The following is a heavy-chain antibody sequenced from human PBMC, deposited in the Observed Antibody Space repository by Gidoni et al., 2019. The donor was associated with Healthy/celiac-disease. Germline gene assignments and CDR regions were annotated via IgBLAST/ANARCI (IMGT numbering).Heavy chain of an antibody. Sequence: QVQLVQSGAEVKTPGASVKVSCKASGYTFTSYDINWVRQATGQGLEWMGWMNPNSGNTGYAQKFQGRVTMTRNTSISTAYMELSSLRSEDTAMYYCARQLWPYYYYGMDVWGQGTTVTVSS. V-gene: IGHV1-8*01. D-gene: IGHD5-18*01. CDR2: MNPNSGNT. CDR3: ARQLWPYYYYGMDV. J-gene: IGHJ6*02. CDR1: GYTFTSYD.